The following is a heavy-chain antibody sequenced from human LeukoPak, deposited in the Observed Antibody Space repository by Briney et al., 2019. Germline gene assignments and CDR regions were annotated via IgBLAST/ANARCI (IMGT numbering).Heavy chain of an antibody. Sequence: SETLSLTCTVSGGSISSYYWSWIRQPPGKGLEWIGYIYYSGSTNYNPSLKSRVTISVDTSKNQSSLKLSSVTAADTAVYYCARDGLRRRDGYNYDYWGQGTLVTVSS. CDR2: IYYSGST. D-gene: IGHD5-24*01. CDR3: ARDGLRRRDGYNYDY. CDR1: GGSISSYY. V-gene: IGHV4-59*12. J-gene: IGHJ4*02.